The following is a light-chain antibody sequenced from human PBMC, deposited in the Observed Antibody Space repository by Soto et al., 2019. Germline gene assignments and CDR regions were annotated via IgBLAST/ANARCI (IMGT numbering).Light chain of an antibody. Sequence: QSVLTQPPSASGTPGQRVTISCSGNRSNIGSNYVYWYQQLPGTAPKLLIYRNNQRPSGVTERFSGSKSGTSASLAISGLRSEDEADYYCAAWDDSLRGVVFGGGTQLTVL. J-gene: IGLJ2*01. CDR1: RSNIGSNY. CDR2: RNN. V-gene: IGLV1-47*01. CDR3: AAWDDSLRGVV.